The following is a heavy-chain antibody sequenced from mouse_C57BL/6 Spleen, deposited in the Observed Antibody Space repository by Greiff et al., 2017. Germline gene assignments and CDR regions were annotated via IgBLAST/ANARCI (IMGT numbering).Heavy chain of an antibody. CDR1: GYTFTSYW. J-gene: IGHJ4*01. CDR3: ANSNSYYYAMDY. Sequence: QVQLQQPGAELVRPGSSVKLSCKASGYTFTSYWMHWVKQRPIQGLEWIGNIDPSDSETHFNQKFKDKATLTVDKSSSTAYMQLSSLTSEDSAVYYCANSNSYYYAMDYWGQGTSVTVSS. D-gene: IGHD2-5*01. CDR2: IDPSDSET. V-gene: IGHV1-52*01.